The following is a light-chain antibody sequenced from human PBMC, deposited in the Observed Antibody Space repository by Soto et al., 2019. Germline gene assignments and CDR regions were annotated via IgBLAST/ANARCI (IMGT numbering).Light chain of an antibody. Sequence: DIPMTHSPSSLSASVGDRVTITCRASQSISGSSNWYQQKPGKAPKLLIYAASRLQSGVPSRFSGSGSGTDVTITISSLQPEDFATDYCQQSYSTPYTFGQGTKLEIK. CDR2: AAS. V-gene: IGKV1-39*01. CDR1: QSISGS. CDR3: QQSYSTPYT. J-gene: IGKJ2*01.